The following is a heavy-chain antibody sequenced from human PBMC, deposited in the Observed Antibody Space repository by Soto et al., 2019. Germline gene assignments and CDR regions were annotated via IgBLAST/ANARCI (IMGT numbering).Heavy chain of an antibody. CDR3: ASLLDNSSYYYYGMDV. V-gene: IGHV5-10-1*01. J-gene: IGHJ6*02. CDR1: GYSFTSYW. CDR2: IDPSDSYT. Sequence: GESLKISCKGSGYSFTSYWISWVRQMPGKGLEWMGRIDPSDSYTNYSPSFQGHVTISADKSISTAYLQWSSLKASDTAMYYCASLLDNSSYYYYGMDVWGQGTTVTVSS. D-gene: IGHD3-3*01.